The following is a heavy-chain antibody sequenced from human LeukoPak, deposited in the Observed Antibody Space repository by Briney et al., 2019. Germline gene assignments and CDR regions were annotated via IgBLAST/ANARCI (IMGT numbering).Heavy chain of an antibody. Sequence: SETLSLTCTISGGSISGYYWSWIRQPAGKGLEWIGRIYTSGGTNYNPSLKSRVTISLDTSKNQFSLKVSSVTAADTAVYYCARDEKGIAAAGAYWGQGTLVTVSS. J-gene: IGHJ4*02. CDR2: IYTSGGT. V-gene: IGHV4-4*07. D-gene: IGHD6-13*01. CDR1: GGSISGYY. CDR3: ARDEKGIAAAGAY.